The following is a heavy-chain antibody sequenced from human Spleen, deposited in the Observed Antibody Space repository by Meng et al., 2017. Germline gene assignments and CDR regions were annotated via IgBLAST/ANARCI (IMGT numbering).Heavy chain of an antibody. D-gene: IGHD3-22*01. CDR2: INQSGTT. Sequence: SETLSLTCAVYGGSFRGYYWSWIRQPPGKGLEWMGEINQSGTTSYNPSLKSGVTISVDTSTNPFSLKLSSVAAADTAVYSCARTITMIGGIDYWGQGTMVTVSS. CDR3: ARTITMIGGIDY. CDR1: GGSFRGYY. V-gene: IGHV4-34*01. J-gene: IGHJ4*02.